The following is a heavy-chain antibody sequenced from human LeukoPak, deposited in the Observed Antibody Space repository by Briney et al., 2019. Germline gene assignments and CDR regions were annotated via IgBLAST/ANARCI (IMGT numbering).Heavy chain of an antibody. D-gene: IGHD5-18*01. J-gene: IGHJ3*02. V-gene: IGHV1-69*01. Sequence: SVTVSCTASGGTFSSYAISWVRQAPGQGLEWMGGIIPIFGTANYAQKFQGRVTITADESTSTAYMELSSLRSEDTAVYYCAREGEDTAMVYDAFDIWGQGTMVTVSS. CDR1: GGTFSSYA. CDR3: AREGEDTAMVYDAFDI. CDR2: IIPIFGTA.